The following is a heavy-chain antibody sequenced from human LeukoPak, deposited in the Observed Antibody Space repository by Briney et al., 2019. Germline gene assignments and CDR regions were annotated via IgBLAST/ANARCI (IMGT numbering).Heavy chain of an antibody. V-gene: IGHV3-53*01. CDR1: GFTFSLYW. CDR2: IYSGGST. Sequence: GGSLRLSCAASGFTFSLYWMNWVRRAPGKGLEWVSVIYSGGSTYYADSVKGRFTISRDNSKNTLYLQMNSLRAEDTAVYYCARVNSGPFDYWGQGTLVTVSS. D-gene: IGHD1-1*01. CDR3: ARVNSGPFDY. J-gene: IGHJ4*02.